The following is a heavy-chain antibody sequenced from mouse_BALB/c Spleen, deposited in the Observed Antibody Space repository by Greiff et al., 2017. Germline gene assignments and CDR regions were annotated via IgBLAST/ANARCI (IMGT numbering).Heavy chain of an antibody. V-gene: IGHV5-6*01. CDR1: GFTFSSYG. D-gene: IGHD2-4*01. CDR2: ISSGGSYT. J-gene: IGHJ2*01. Sequence: EVHLVESGGDLVKPGGSLKLSCAASGFTFSSYGMSWVRQTPDKRLEWVATISSGGSYTYYPDSVKGRFTISRDNAKNTLYLQMSSLKSEDTAMYYCARQRLDYDKDYFDYWGQGTTLTVSS. CDR3: ARQRLDYDKDYFDY.